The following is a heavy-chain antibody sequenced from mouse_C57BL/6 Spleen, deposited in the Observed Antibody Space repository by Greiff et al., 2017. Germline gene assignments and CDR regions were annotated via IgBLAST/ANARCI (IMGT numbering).Heavy chain of an antibody. V-gene: IGHV1-52*01. CDR3: AREYYGSSYWYFDV. Sequence: QVQLQQPGAELVRPGSSVKPSCKASGYTFTSYWMHWVKQRPIQGLEWIGNIDPSDSETHYNQKFKDKATLTVDKSSSTAYMQLSSLTSEDSAVYYCAREYYGSSYWYFDVWGTGTTVTVSS. D-gene: IGHD1-1*01. CDR2: IDPSDSET. CDR1: GYTFTSYW. J-gene: IGHJ1*03.